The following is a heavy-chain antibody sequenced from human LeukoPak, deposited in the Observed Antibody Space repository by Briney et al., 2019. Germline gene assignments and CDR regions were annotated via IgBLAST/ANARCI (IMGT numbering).Heavy chain of an antibody. J-gene: IGHJ3*02. CDR2: IFYSGVT. V-gene: IGHV4-59*01. Sequence: SETLSLTCNVSGGSISSYYWNWIRQPPGKGLEWIGYIFYSGVTNYNPSLKSRVTISVDTSKNQFSLKLSSVTAADTAVYYCACLTTADAFDIWGQGTMVTVSS. CDR3: ACLTTADAFDI. D-gene: IGHD3-22*01. CDR1: GGSISSYY.